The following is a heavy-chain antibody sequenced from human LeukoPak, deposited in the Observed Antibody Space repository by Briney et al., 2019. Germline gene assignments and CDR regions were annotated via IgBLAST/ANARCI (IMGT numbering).Heavy chain of an antibody. J-gene: IGHJ6*03. Sequence: PSETLSLTCTVSGGSISSYYWSWIRQPPGKGLEWIGYIYYSGSTNYNPSLKSRVTISLDTSKNQFSLKLSSVTAADTAVYYCARERDYYYMDVWGKGTTVTVSS. CDR2: IYYSGST. CDR3: ARERDYYYMDV. CDR1: GGSISSYY. V-gene: IGHV4-59*01.